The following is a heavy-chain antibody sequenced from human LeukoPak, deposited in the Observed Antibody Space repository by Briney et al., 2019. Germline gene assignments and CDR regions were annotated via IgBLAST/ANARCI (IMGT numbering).Heavy chain of an antibody. CDR2: INPSGGST. CDR1: GYTFTSYY. V-gene: IGHV1-46*01. CDR3: ARDASAFDI. J-gene: IGHJ3*02. Sequence: ASVKVSCKASGYTFTSYYMHWVRQAPGQGLEWMGIINPSGGSTSYAQKFQGRVTMTRDTSISTAYMELSRLRSDDTAVYYCARDASAFDIWGQGTMVTVSS.